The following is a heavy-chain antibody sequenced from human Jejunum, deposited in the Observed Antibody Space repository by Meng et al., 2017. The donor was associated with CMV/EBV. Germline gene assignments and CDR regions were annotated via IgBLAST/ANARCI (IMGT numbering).Heavy chain of an antibody. CDR3: ARKTAILFGAFDI. J-gene: IGHJ3*02. CDR1: GVTFSSYE. D-gene: IGHD3-16*01. Sequence: SGVTFSSYEMNWVRQAPGKGLEWISYISSSGSTIYYADSVQGRFTISRDNAKNSLYLQMNSLRAEDTAVYYCARKTAILFGAFDIWGQGTMVTVSS. V-gene: IGHV3-48*03. CDR2: ISSSGSTI.